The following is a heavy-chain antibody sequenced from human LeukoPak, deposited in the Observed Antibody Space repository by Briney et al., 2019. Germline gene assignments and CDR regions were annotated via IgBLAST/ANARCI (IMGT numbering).Heavy chain of an antibody. J-gene: IGHJ3*02. Sequence: SETLSLTCTVSGGSISTISYYWGWIRQPPGKGLEWIGSLYYSGSTYYSPSLKSRVTISVDTSKNQFSLKLTSVTAADTAVYYCARNVPSPSHHFDIWGQGTMVTVSS. D-gene: IGHD1-1*01. CDR1: GGSISTISYY. CDR3: ARNVPSPSHHFDI. CDR2: LYYSGST. V-gene: IGHV4-39*01.